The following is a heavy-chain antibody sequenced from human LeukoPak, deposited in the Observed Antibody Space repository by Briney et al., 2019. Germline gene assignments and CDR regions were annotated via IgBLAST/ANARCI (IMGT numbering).Heavy chain of an antibody. CDR1: GFRFNNAW. V-gene: IGHV3-15*01. D-gene: IGHD6-19*01. CDR3: TTDRLDNSGWSRGFDY. Sequence: PGGSLRLSCAASGFRFNNAWMNWVRQAPGKGLEWIGHIKTKTGGGTTDYAAPVKGRFTISRDDSKNTLYLQVNSLKSEDTAVYYCTTDRLDNSGWSRGFDYWGQGTLVTVSS. CDR2: IKTKTGGGTT. J-gene: IGHJ4*02.